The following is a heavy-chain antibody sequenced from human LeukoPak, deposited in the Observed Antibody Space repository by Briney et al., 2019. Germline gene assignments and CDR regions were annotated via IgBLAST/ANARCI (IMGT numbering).Heavy chain of an antibody. D-gene: IGHD2-15*01. CDR3: ARRPGSGGSWRPKNGFDP. V-gene: IGHV4-34*01. Sequence: SETLSLTCAVYGGSFSGYYWSWIRQPPGKGLEWIGEINHSGSTNYNPSLKSRVTISVDTSKNQFSLKLSSVTAADTAVYYCARRPGSGGSWRPKNGFDPWGQGTLVTVSS. J-gene: IGHJ5*02. CDR2: INHSGST. CDR1: GGSFSGYY.